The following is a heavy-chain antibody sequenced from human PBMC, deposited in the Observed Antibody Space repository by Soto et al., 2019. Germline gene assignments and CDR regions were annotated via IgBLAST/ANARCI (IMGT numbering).Heavy chain of an antibody. CDR1: GYTFTNYY. J-gene: IGHJ4*02. CDR3: AREVAAVGYDY. D-gene: IGHD6-13*01. V-gene: IGHV1-46*01. CDR2: INPSGGST. Sequence: QVQLVQSGAEVKKPGASVKLSCKASGYTFTNYYMHWVRQAPGQGIEWMGMINPSGGSTSYPQKFQARVTMTRDTFSSTVYMELGSLRSEDTAVYYCAREVAAVGYDYWGQGTLVTVSS.